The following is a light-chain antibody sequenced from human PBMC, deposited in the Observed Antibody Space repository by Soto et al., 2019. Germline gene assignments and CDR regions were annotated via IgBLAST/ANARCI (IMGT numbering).Light chain of an antibody. V-gene: IGKV3-20*01. CDR1: QSVSSIY. CDR2: GAS. Sequence: EIVLTQSPGTLSLSPGDRATLSCRAIQSVSSIYLAWYQQKPGRAPRLLIYGASSRATGIPDRFSGSGSGTDFTLTISGLEPEDFAVYYCQQYGNSRGTFGRGTKVDIK. J-gene: IGKJ1*01. CDR3: QQYGNSRGT.